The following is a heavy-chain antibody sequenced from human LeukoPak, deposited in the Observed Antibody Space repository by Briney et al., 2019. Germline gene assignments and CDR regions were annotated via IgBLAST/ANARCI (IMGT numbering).Heavy chain of an antibody. V-gene: IGHV3-66*01. J-gene: IGHJ4*02. Sequence: GGSLRLSCAASGFTVSSNYMSWVCQAPGKGLEWVSVIYSGGSTYYADSVKGRFTISRDNSKNTLYLQMNSLRAEDTAVYYCARDSGIDGYIDYWGQGTLVTVSS. CDR1: GFTVSSNY. CDR3: ARDSGIDGYIDY. CDR2: IYSGGST. D-gene: IGHD1-26*01.